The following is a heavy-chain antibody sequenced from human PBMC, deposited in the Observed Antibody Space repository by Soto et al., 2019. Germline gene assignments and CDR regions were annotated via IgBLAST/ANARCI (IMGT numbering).Heavy chain of an antibody. CDR3: SRDGRDYNHNGGKLFDY. V-gene: IGHV3-49*03. J-gene: IGHJ4*02. Sequence: PGGSLRLSCAASGFSFGDYAMNWFRQAPGKGLEWVAFIRREAYGTTVEYGASVKGRFTISRDDSKSIAYLQMNSLKSEDSAVYYCSRDGRDYNHNGGKLFDYWGQGTLVTVSS. D-gene: IGHD4-17*01. CDR2: IRREAYGTTV. CDR1: GFSFGDYA.